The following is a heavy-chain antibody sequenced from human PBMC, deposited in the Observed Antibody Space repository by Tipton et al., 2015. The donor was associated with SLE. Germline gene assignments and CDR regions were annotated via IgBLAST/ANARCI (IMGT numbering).Heavy chain of an antibody. J-gene: IGHJ4*02. V-gene: IGHV4-38-2*02. CDR3: ARLGERGVRSPFDY. CDR2: IHHSGRT. Sequence: TLSLTCIVSGSSIDGGYHWGRIRQPPGKGLEWIANIHHSGRTYYNPSLKSRVTMSIDTSKNQFSLKLASVTAADTALYFCARLGERGVRSPFDYWGQGALVTVSS. D-gene: IGHD3-10*01. CDR1: GSSIDGGYH.